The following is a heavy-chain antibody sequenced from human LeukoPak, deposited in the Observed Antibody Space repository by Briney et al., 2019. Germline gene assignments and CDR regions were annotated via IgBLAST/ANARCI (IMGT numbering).Heavy chain of an antibody. J-gene: IGHJ3*01. CDR2: ITSNRRSM. CDR1: GFTFSSHS. Sequence: GGSLRLSRAASGFTFSSHSMDWVRQAPGQGLEWGSSITSNRRSMFYGDSVRGRFTISRDNAKNSLYLQMKSLRAEDTAVYYCATVETGHSADAFDLWGRGTMVTVSS. CDR3: ATVETGHSADAFDL. V-gene: IGHV3-21*01. D-gene: IGHD1-1*01.